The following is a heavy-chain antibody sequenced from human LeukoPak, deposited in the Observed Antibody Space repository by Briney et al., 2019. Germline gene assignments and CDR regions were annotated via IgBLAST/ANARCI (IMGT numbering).Heavy chain of an antibody. D-gene: IGHD6-19*01. V-gene: IGHV3-23*01. Sequence: GGSLRLSCAGSGFTFSSYAMSWVRQAPGKGLEWVSAISGSGGSTYYADSVKGRFTISRDNSKNTLYLQMNSLRAEDTAVYYCANRIAVAGTVYWGQGTLVTVSS. J-gene: IGHJ4*02. CDR3: ANRIAVAGTVY. CDR2: ISGSGGST. CDR1: GFTFSSYA.